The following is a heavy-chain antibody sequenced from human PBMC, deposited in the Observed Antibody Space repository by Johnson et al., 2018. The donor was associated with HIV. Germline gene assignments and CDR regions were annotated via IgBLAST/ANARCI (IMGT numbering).Heavy chain of an antibody. CDR3: ARERNMIVVDDDAFDI. CDR1: GFTVSSNY. D-gene: IGHD3-22*01. V-gene: IGHV3-30-3*01. CDR2: ISYDGSNK. J-gene: IGHJ3*02. Sequence: QVQLVESGGGLIQPGGSLRLSCVASGFTVSSNYMSWVRQAPGKGLEWVAVISYDGSNKYYADSVKGRFTISRDNSKNTLYLQMNSLRAEDTAVYYCARERNMIVVDDDAFDIWGQGTMVTVSS.